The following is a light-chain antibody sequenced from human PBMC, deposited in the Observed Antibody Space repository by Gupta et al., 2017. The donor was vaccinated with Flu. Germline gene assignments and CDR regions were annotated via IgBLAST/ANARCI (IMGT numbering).Light chain of an antibody. Sequence: VTISCSGSSSNIGNNYVYWYQQLPETAPKLLIYRNNQRPSGVPDRFSGSKSGTSASLAISGLRSEEEAEYYCAAWDDSLSGFYVLGTGTKVTVL. V-gene: IGLV1-47*01. CDR1: SSNIGNNY. J-gene: IGLJ1*01. CDR3: AAWDDSLSGFYV. CDR2: RNN.